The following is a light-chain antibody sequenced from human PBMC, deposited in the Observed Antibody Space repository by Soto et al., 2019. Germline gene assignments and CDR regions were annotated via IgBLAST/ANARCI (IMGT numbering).Light chain of an antibody. Sequence: DIQLTQSPSFLSASVGDRVTITCRASQDISNYLVWYQQKPGKAPKLLIYAASSLQSGVLSRFSGSGSGTDFTLTISSLQPEDFATYYCQQSYSTPQTFGQGTKVEIK. V-gene: IGKV1-39*01. CDR2: AAS. J-gene: IGKJ1*01. CDR3: QQSYSTPQT. CDR1: QDISNY.